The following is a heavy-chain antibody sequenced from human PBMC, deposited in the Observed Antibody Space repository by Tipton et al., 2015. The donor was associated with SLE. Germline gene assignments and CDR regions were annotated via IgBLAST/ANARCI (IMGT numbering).Heavy chain of an antibody. Sequence: TLSLTCAVYGGSFSDYYWSWIRQPPGKGLEWIGEINHSGNTNYNPSLKSRVTISVDTSKNQFSLKLSSVTAADTAVYYCARPSPGPIAVAGKNPFHIWGQGTMVTVSS. V-gene: IGHV4-34*01. D-gene: IGHD6-19*01. CDR1: GGSFSDYY. CDR2: INHSGNT. J-gene: IGHJ3*02. CDR3: ARPSPGPIAVAGKNPFHI.